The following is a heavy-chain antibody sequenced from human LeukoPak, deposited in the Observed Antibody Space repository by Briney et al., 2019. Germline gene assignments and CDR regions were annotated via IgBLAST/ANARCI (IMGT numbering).Heavy chain of an antibody. CDR1: GYSFTNYW. CDR3: ARRNREKAISLDL. CDR2: IDPSASQT. J-gene: IGHJ2*01. V-gene: IGHV5-10-1*01. Sequence: GESLRLSCEASGYSFTNYWISWVRQMPRRALDWMGRIDPSASQTNYNPSFRGHITISVDRSISTVYLQWGSLQASDTAIYYCARRNREKAISLDLWGRGTVVTVSS. D-gene: IGHD1-14*01.